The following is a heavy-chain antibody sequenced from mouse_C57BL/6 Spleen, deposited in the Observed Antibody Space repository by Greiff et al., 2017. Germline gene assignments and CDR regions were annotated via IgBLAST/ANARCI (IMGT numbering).Heavy chain of an antibody. CDR3: ARDRGVTKVFDY. V-gene: IGHV5-4*01. CDR2: ISDGGSYT. D-gene: IGHD2-2*01. Sequence: EVMLVESGGGLVKPGGSLKLSCAASGFTFSSYALSWVRQTPEKRLEWVATISDGGSYTYYPDNVKGRFTISRDNAKNNLYLQMSHLKSEDTAMYYCARDRGVTKVFDYWGQGTTLTVSS. J-gene: IGHJ2*01. CDR1: GFTFSSYA.